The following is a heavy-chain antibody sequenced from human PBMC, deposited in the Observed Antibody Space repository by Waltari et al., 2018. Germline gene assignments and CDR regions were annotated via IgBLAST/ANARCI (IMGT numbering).Heavy chain of an antibody. J-gene: IGHJ3*02. V-gene: IGHV1-46*01. CDR2: LHPSGGRT. Sequence: QVQLVQSGAEVKKPGASVKVSCKASGYTFTSYYMHWVRQAPGQGLEWMGRLHPSGGRTSYGQKFQGRGTMTRDKSTSTVDMELSSLRSEDTAVYYCARGGPDAFDIWGQGTMVTVSS. CDR3: ARGGPDAFDI. CDR1: GYTFTSYY.